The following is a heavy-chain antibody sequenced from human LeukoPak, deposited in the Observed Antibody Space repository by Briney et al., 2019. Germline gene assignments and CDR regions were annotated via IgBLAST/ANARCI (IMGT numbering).Heavy chain of an antibody. V-gene: IGHV3-7*02. J-gene: IGHJ5*02. Sequence: GGSLRLSCAASGFTFSSYWMSWVRQAPGKGLEWVANIKQDGSEKYYVDSVKGRFTISRDNAKNTLYLQMNSLTAEDTAIYYCARSMGGSNDLWGQGTLVSVSS. CDR3: ARSMGGSNDL. CDR2: IKQDGSEK. D-gene: IGHD4-11*01. CDR1: GFTFSSYW.